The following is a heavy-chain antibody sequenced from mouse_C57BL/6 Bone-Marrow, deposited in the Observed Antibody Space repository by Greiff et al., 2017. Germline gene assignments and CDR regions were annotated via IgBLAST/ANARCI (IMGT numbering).Heavy chain of an antibody. Sequence: VQLQQSGAELARPGASVKLSCKASGYTFTSYGISWVKQRTGQGLEWIGEIYPRSGNTYYNEKFKGKATLTADKSSSTAYMELRSLTSEDSAVYFCARSTMITKNAMDYWGQGTSVTVSS. CDR1: GYTFTSYG. CDR2: IYPRSGNT. J-gene: IGHJ4*01. CDR3: ARSTMITKNAMDY. V-gene: IGHV1-81*01. D-gene: IGHD2-4*01.